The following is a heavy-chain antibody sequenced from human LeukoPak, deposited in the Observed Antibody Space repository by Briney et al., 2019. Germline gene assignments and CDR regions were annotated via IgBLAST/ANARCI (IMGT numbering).Heavy chain of an antibody. CDR2: ISSRGTTI. D-gene: IGHD3-9*01. V-gene: IGHV3-48*03. CDR3: ARSTSSEYDIYHFDY. Sequence: GGSLRLSCTVSGFTFSSYEMNWVRQAPGKGLEWVSYISSRGTTIYYVDSVKGRFTISRDNSKNTLYLQMNSLRAEDTAVYYCARSTSSEYDIYHFDYWGQGTLVTVSS. J-gene: IGHJ4*02. CDR1: GFTFSSYE.